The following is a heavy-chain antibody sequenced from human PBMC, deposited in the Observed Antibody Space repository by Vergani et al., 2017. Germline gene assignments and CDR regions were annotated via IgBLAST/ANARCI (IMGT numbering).Heavy chain of an antibody. D-gene: IGHD3-9*01. Sequence: VQLVESGGGVVQPGRSLRLSCAASGFTFSSYAMSWVRQAPGKGLEWVSAISGSGGSTYYADSVKGRFTISRDNSKNTLYLQMNSLRAEDTAVYYCAKGEGLRYFDWLLNYYFDYWGQGTLVTVSS. CDR2: ISGSGGST. J-gene: IGHJ4*02. CDR1: GFTFSSYA. V-gene: IGHV3-23*04. CDR3: AKGEGLRYFDWLLNYYFDY.